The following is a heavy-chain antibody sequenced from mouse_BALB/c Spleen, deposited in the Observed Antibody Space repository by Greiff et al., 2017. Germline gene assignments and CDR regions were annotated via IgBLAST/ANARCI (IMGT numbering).Heavy chain of an antibody. V-gene: IGHV14-3*02. D-gene: IGHD6-1*01. J-gene: IGHJ3*01. CDR2: IDPANGNT. Sequence: VQLQQSGAELVKPGASVKLSCTASGFNIKDTYMHWVKQRPEQGLEWIGRIDPANGNTKYDPKFQGKATITADTSSNTAYLQLSSLTSEDTAVYYCARSPGLEGFAYWGQGTLVTVSA. CDR3: ARSPGLEGFAY. CDR1: GFNIKDTY.